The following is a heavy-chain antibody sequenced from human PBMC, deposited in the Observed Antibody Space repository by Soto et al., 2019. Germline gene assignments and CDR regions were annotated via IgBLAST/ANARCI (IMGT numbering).Heavy chain of an antibody. CDR2: ISYDGSNK. D-gene: IGHD6-19*01. CDR3: AKAAYSSGWYGGNFDY. J-gene: IGHJ4*02. V-gene: IGHV3-30*18. Sequence: VAVISYDGSNKYYADSVKGRFTISRDNSKNTLYLQMNSLRAEDTAVYYCAKAAYSSGWYGGNFDYWGQGTLVTVSS.